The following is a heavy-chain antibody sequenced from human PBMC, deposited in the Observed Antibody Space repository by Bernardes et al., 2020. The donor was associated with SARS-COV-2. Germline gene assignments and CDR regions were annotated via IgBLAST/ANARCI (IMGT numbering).Heavy chain of an antibody. V-gene: IGHV1-18*04. Sequence: ASVKVSCKASGYSFTSYGLSWVRQAPGQGLEWMGYISTYNGYTRYERRFQGRVTMNTDTYTSTVYMEMKSLRSDDTAVYFCGRVSPGIEAATNYYYGTDVWGQGTTVTVS. J-gene: IGHJ6*02. CDR3: GRVSPGIEAATNYYYGTDV. D-gene: IGHD6-13*01. CDR1: GYSFTSYG. CDR2: ISTYNGYT.